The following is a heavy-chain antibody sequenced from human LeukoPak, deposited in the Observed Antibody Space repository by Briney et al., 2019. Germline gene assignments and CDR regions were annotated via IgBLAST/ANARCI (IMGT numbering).Heavy chain of an antibody. V-gene: IGHV3-23*01. D-gene: IGHD2-21*01. CDR2: ISGGGDHT. CDR1: GFTFSSYA. CDR3: TNRPQVRCGGPFDS. Sequence: GGSLRLSCAASGFTFSSYAMSWPRHAPGEGLEGVSSISGGGDHTYYADSVEGRFTISRENSQNTLYLQMHSLRAEDTAVYYCTNRPQVRCGGPFDSWGQGTLVTVSS. J-gene: IGHJ4*02.